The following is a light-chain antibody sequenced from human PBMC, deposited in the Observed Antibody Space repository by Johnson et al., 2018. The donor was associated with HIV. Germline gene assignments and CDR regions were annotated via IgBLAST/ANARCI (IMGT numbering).Light chain of an antibody. CDR3: GTWDICLSVGYV. J-gene: IGLJ1*01. Sequence: QSVLTQPPSVSAAPGQKVTISCSGSSSNIGNNYVSWYQQLPGTVPKLIICENNKRPSGIHDRFSGSKSGPSATLRTTGLPPGEEADYYCGTWDICLSVGYVFGTGTKVTVL. CDR2: ENN. V-gene: IGLV1-51*02. CDR1: SSNIGNNY.